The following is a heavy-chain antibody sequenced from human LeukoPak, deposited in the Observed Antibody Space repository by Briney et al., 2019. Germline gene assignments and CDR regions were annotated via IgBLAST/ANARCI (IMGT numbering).Heavy chain of an antibody. CDR3: ARGDEAVAGPQSYGMDV. CDR2: IYTSGST. J-gene: IGHJ6*02. D-gene: IGHD6-19*01. CDR1: GGSISSYY. V-gene: IGHV4-4*07. Sequence: PSETLSLTCTVSGGSISSYYWSWIRQPAGKGLEWIGRIYTSGSTNYNPSLKSRVTMSVDTSKNQFSLKLSSVTAADTAAYYCARGDEAVAGPQSYGMDVWGQGTTVTVSS.